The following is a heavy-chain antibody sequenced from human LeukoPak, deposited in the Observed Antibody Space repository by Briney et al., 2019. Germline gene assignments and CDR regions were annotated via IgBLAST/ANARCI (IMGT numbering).Heavy chain of an antibody. V-gene: IGHV3-21*01. D-gene: IGHD3-16*01. CDR2: ISSSSSYI. CDR1: GFTFSSYS. J-gene: IGHJ4*02. Sequence: PGGSLRLSCAASGFTFSSYSMNWVRQAPGKGLEWVSSISSSSSYIYYADSVKGRFTISRDNAKNSLYLQMNSLRAEDTAVYYCARSRPSRGGYYFDYWGQGTLVTVSS. CDR3: ARSRPSRGGYYFDY.